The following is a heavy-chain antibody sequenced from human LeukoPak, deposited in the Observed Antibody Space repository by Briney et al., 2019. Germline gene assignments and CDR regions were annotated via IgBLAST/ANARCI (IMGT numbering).Heavy chain of an antibody. CDR1: GFTFSSYG. Sequence: PGGSLRLSCAASGFTFSSYGMHWVRQAPGKGLEWVAFIRSDGSNKYYADSVKGRFTISRDNSKNSLYLQMNSLRAEDTAVYYCARGPPSYSGSSNYWGQGTLVTVSS. D-gene: IGHD1-26*01. V-gene: IGHV3-30*02. J-gene: IGHJ4*02. CDR2: IRSDGSNK. CDR3: ARGPPSYSGSSNY.